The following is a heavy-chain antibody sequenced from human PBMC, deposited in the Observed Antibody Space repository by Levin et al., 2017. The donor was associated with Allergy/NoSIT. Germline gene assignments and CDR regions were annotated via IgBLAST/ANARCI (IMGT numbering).Heavy chain of an antibody. Sequence: ASVKVSCAASGFTLSRFWTTWVRQAPGKGLEWVTNINEDGSEKQYVASVQGRFTISRDYANNSVYLQMSSLRDDDTAIYYCARDPYDIRGYGGYGAFDIWGQGTMVTVSS. CDR1: GFTLSRFW. D-gene: IGHD3-22*01. J-gene: IGHJ3*02. CDR3: ARDPYDIRGYGGYGAFDI. V-gene: IGHV3-7*01. CDR2: INEDGSEK.